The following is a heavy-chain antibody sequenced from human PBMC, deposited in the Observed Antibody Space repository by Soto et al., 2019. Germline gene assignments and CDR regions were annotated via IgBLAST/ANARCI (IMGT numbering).Heavy chain of an antibody. D-gene: IGHD5-18*01. CDR2: IGGGGITT. V-gene: IGHV3-23*01. CDR3: ATGSGGYRPYYFDS. J-gene: IGHJ4*02. CDR1: GFTYSSYA. Sequence: EVQVLESGGGLVQLGGSLRLSCAASGFTYSSYAMGWVRQAPGKGLEWVSAIGGGGITTYYADSVKGRFTMSRDNSKNTVCLQMNSLSAEDTAFYYCATGSGGYRPYYFDSWGQGTLVTVSA.